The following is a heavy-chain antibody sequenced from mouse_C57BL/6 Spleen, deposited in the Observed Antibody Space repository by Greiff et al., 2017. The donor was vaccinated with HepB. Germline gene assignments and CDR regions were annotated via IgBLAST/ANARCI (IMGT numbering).Heavy chain of an antibody. CDR1: GYTFTSYG. D-gene: IGHD1-1*01. Sequence: VKVVESGAELARPGASVKLSCKASGYTFTSYGISWVKQRTGQGLEWIGEIYPRSGNTYYNEKFKGKATLTADKSSSTAYMELRSLTSEDSAVYFCAATVVAQDWFAYWGQGTLVTVSA. V-gene: IGHV1-81*01. CDR3: AATVVAQDWFAY. J-gene: IGHJ3*01. CDR2: IYPRSGNT.